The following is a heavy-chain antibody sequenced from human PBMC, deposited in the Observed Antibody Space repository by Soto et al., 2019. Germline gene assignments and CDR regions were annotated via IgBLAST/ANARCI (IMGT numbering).Heavy chain of an antibody. Sequence: KPSETLSLTCTVSGGSISSGGYSWNWIRQPPGKGLEWIGYIYHSGSPYYNPSLKSRVTISVDRSKNQFSLKLSSVTAADTAVYYCARGSPADFDYWGQGTLVTVSS. CDR3: ARGSPADFDY. CDR1: GGSISSGGYS. CDR2: IYHSGSP. J-gene: IGHJ4*02. V-gene: IGHV4-30-2*01.